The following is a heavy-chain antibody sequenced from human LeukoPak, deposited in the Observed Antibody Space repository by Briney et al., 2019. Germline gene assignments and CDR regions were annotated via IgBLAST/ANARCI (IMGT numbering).Heavy chain of an antibody. J-gene: IGHJ3*02. CDR3: ASRHSGSSLAAFDI. Sequence: ASVKVSCKASGYTFTSYGISWVRQAPGQGLEWMGWISAYNGNTNYAQKLQGRVTMTTDTSTGTAYMELRSLRSDDTAVYYCASRHSGSSLAAFDIWGQGTMVTVSS. CDR2: ISAYNGNT. D-gene: IGHD1-26*01. V-gene: IGHV1-18*01. CDR1: GYTFTSYG.